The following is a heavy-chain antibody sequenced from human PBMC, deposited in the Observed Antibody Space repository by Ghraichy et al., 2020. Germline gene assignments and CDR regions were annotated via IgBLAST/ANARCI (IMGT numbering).Heavy chain of an antibody. V-gene: IGHV4-4*02. CDR2: IYYSGST. CDR1: GVSISSSNW. D-gene: IGHD3-22*01. Sequence: SQTLSLTCDVSGVSISSSNWWSWVRQPPGKGLEWIGEIYYSGSTNYNPSLKSRVIISVDKSKNQFSLRLSSLTAADTAVYYCVRVGGPNYYDTSALTGWGQGTLVTVSS. J-gene: IGHJ4*02. CDR3: VRVGGPNYYDTSALTG.